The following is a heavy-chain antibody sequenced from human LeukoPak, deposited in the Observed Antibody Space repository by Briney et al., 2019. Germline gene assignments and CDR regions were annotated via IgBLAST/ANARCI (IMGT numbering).Heavy chain of an antibody. CDR2: ISYDGSNT. CDR1: GFSFSSYA. Sequence: GRSLRLSCAASGFSFSSYAMHWVRQAPGKGLEWVSMISYDGSNTYYADSVKGRFTISRDNSKNTLYLEMNSLRAEDTAVYYCAKDSGTYYKGFDYWGQGTLVTVSS. V-gene: IGHV3-30-3*01. CDR3: AKDSGTYYKGFDY. D-gene: IGHD1-26*01. J-gene: IGHJ4*02.